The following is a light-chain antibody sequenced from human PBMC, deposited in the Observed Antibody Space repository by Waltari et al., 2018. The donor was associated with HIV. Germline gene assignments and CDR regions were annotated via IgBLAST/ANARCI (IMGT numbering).Light chain of an antibody. V-gene: IGLV1-40*01. J-gene: IGLJ2*01. CDR1: SPNIRAGYA. CDR2: GDT. CDR3: QSYDSRLSHVV. Sequence: QSVLTQAPSVSGAPGPRVTISCTGTSPNIRAGYAFHRYQHLPETSPKLRIFGDTNRPSGVPARFSGSKSGTSASLAITGLQAEDEADYYCQSYDSRLSHVVFGGGTRLTVL.